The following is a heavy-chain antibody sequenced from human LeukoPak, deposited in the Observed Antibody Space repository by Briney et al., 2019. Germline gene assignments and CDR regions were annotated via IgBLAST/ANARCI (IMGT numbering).Heavy chain of an antibody. J-gene: IGHJ5*02. V-gene: IGHV1-24*01. CDR3: ATFPYYYDSSGTGVNWFDP. D-gene: IGHD3-22*01. CDR1: GYTLTELS. Sequence: ASVKVSCKVSGYTLTELSMHWVRQAPGKGLEWMGGCDPEDGETIYAQKFQGRVTMTEDTSTDTAYMELSSLRSEDTAVYYCATFPYYYDSSGTGVNWFDPWGQGTLVTVSS. CDR2: CDPEDGET.